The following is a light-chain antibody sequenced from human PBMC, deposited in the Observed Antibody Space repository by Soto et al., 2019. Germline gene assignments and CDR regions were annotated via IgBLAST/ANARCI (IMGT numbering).Light chain of an antibody. CDR2: DVS. Sequence: QSALTQPASVSGSPGQSITISCTGTSSDVGGYNYVSWYQQHPGKAPKLMIYDVSNRPSGVSNRFSGSKSGNTATLTISGLQAEDEADDYCSSYTSSSTYVFGTGTNVTVL. J-gene: IGLJ1*01. CDR1: SSDVGGYNY. CDR3: SSYTSSSTYV. V-gene: IGLV2-14*01.